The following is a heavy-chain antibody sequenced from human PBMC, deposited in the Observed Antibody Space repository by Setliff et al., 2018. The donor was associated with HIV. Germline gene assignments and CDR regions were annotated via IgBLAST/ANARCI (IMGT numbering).Heavy chain of an antibody. J-gene: IGHJ5*02. CDR3: TSSFRIFYYDSRTYSKWFDP. V-gene: IGHV1-24*01. CDR2: FDPEDGKT. CDR1: EYTLSELS. D-gene: IGHD3-22*01. Sequence: ASVKVSCKVSEYTLSELSMHWVRQAPGKGLEWMGGFDPEDGKTIYAQKFQGRVTMTEDLSTETAYMELSSLSSDDTVVYYCTSSFRIFYYDSRTYSKWFDPWGQGTLVTVSS.